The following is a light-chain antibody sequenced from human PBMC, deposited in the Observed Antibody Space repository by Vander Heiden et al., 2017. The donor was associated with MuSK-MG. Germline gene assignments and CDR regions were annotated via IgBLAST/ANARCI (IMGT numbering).Light chain of an antibody. CDR2: STN. J-gene: IGLJ3*02. CDR1: SGSNSTDYY. CDR3: VLYMGSGIGV. V-gene: IGLV8-61*01. Sequence: QTVVTPVSSSSVSPGRTVTPTCGLSSGSNSTDYYPTWYQQTPGQAPRTLIYSTNTRSSGVPDRFSGSNLGNKAALTITGAQADDESDYYCVLYMGSGIGVFGGGTKLTVL.